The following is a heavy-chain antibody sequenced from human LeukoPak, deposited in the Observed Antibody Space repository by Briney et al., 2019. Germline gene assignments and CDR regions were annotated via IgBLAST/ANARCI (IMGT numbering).Heavy chain of an antibody. D-gene: IGHD3-10*01. Sequence: PSETLSLTCSVSGGSITSSTSYWGWIRQPPGKGLEWIGIINYSGTTYYNPSLMSRITISVDTSKNQFSLKLSSVTAADTAVYYCARTRYYYNSRSYGAPYYFDYWGQGTLVTVSS. J-gene: IGHJ4*02. CDR2: INYSGTT. CDR3: ARTRYYYNSRSYGAPYYFDY. CDR1: GGSITSSTSY. V-gene: IGHV4-39*01.